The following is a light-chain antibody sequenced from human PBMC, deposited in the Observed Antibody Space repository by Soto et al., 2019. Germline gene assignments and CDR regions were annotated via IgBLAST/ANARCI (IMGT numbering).Light chain of an antibody. CDR3: CSYAPSTTIVV. V-gene: IGLV2-23*03. CDR2: EGS. Sequence: QSALTQPASVSGSPGQAITISCTGTSSDVGSYNNVSWYQQHPGKAPKLIIYEGSKRPSGISNRFSGSKSGNTASLTISGLEAEDEAEYFCCSYAPSTTIVVFGGGTKLTVL. CDR1: SSDVGSYNN. J-gene: IGLJ2*01.